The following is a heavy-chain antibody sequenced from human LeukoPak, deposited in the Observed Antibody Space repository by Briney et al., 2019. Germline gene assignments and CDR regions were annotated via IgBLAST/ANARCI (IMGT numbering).Heavy chain of an antibody. J-gene: IGHJ3*02. V-gene: IGHV3-30*04. CDR2: VSKDGNTK. CDR1: GFIFSSCN. D-gene: IGHD3-10*01. CDR3: ARGIQPPKYYGSGSDTFDI. Sequence: PGGSLRLSCAASGFIFSSCNMDWVRQAPGKGLEWVAVVSKDGNTKYYADSVKGRFTISRDNSKNTLYLQMNSLRAEDTSVYYCARGIQPPKYYGSGSDTFDIWGQGTMVTVSS.